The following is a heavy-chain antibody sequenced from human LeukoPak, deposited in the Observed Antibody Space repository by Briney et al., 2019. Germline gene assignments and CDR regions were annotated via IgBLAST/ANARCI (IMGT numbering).Heavy chain of an antibody. CDR3: ARTSHESVLYWSDP. Sequence: ASVKVSVKASGYTFTTYGIGWVRQAPGQGLEWMGWISGYNGNTNYAQKFQGRVTMTTDTSTSTAYMELRSLRSDDTAVYYCARTSHESVLYWSDPWGQGTLVNVSS. J-gene: IGHJ5*02. CDR2: ISGYNGNT. V-gene: IGHV1-18*01. CDR1: GYTFTTYG. D-gene: IGHD3-16*01.